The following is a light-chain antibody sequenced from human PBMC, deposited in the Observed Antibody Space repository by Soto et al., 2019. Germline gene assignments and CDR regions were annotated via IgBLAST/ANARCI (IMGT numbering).Light chain of an antibody. V-gene: IGKV3-20*01. Sequence: EVVLTHSPATLSVSPGERATLPCRASQTISSNYLAWYQQKLGQAPRLLIYGASTRATGIPDRFSGSGSGTEFTLAISSLQPDDFATYYCQQYHSYRTFGQGTKVDIK. CDR3: QQYHSYRT. CDR2: GAS. J-gene: IGKJ1*01. CDR1: QTISSNY.